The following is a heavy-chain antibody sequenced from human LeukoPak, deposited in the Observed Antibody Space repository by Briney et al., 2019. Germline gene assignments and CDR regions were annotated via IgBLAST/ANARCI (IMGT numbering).Heavy chain of an antibody. D-gene: IGHD5-12*01. CDR3: ARYLSGYDYFDY. Sequence: ASVKVSCKASGYTFTGYYMYWVRQAPGQGLEWMGWINPNRGGTNYAQKFQGRVTMTKDTSISTVYMELNTLISDATAVYYCARYLSGYDYFDYWGQGTLVTVSS. CDR2: INPNRGGT. CDR1: GYTFTGYY. V-gene: IGHV1-2*02. J-gene: IGHJ4*02.